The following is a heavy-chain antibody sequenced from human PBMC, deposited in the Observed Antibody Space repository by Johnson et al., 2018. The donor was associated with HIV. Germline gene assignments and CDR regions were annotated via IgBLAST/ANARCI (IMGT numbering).Heavy chain of an antibody. Sequence: QVQLVESGGGVVQPGRSLRLSCAASGFMFSYYAMHWVRQAPGKGLEWVAVMSHDGTNKYYVDSVKGRFAISRDNSKNTLYLQMNSLRAEDTAVYYCASVNSGAFNVWGQGTMVTVSS. V-gene: IGHV3-30*09. J-gene: IGHJ3*01. CDR1: GFMFSYYA. CDR3: ASVNSGAFNV. CDR2: MSHDGTNK. D-gene: IGHD3-10*01.